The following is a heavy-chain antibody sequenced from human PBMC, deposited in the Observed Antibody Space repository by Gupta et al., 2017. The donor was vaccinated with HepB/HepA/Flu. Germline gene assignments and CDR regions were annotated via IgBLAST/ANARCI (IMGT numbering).Heavy chain of an antibody. CDR2: THYNSKWYN. CDR1: RDRVPPDDAA. J-gene: IGHJ6*02. Sequence: VPLQPSGPGLVRPPQTPSPTCAISRDRVPPDDAAWNWIRQSPSRGLEWLGRTHYNSKWYNDYAESVKSRITINADTSKNQFSLLLNSVTAEDTAVYYCAKGRRNYYAMDVWGQGTTVTVSS. CDR3: AKGRRNYYAMDV. V-gene: IGHV6-1*01.